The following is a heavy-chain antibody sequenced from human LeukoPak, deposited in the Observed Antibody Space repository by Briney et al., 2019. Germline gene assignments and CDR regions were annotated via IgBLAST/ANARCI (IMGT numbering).Heavy chain of an antibody. J-gene: IGHJ4*02. CDR1: GFTFSGYW. CDR3: ARSYGGFDY. D-gene: IGHD4-23*01. CDR2: IDSDGSRT. V-gene: IGHV3-74*01. Sequence: PGGSLILSCAASGFTFSGYWMHWVRQAPGKGLVWISRIDSDGSRTTYAHSVKGRFTISRDNAKNTLYLQMNSLRAEDTAVYYCARSYGGFDYWGQGTLVTVSS.